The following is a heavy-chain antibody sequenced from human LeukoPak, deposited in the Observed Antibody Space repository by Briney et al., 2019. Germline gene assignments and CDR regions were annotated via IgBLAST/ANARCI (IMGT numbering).Heavy chain of an antibody. J-gene: IGHJ5*02. CDR3: ARDMYAGENWFDP. Sequence: PSETLSLTCTVSGGSISSSSYYWGWIRQPPGKGLEWIGSIYYSGSTYYNPSLKSRVTISVDTSKNQFSLKLSSVTAADTAVYYCARDMYAGENWFDPWGQGTLVTVSS. D-gene: IGHD2-21*01. CDR1: GGSISSSSYY. CDR2: IYYSGST. V-gene: IGHV4-39*07.